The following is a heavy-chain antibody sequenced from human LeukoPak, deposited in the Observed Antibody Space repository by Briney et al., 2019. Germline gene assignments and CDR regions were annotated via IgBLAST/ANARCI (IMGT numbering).Heavy chain of an antibody. V-gene: IGHV4-34*01. CDR3: ARRLIAARGTLDY. D-gene: IGHD6-6*01. Sequence: SESLSLTCAVSGGSFSGYYWSWIRQPPGKGLEWVGEINHSGSTNYNPSLKSRVTISVDTSKNQFSLKLSSVTAADTAVYYCARRLIAARGTLDYWGQGTLVTVSS. CDR1: GGSFSGYY. CDR2: INHSGST. J-gene: IGHJ4*02.